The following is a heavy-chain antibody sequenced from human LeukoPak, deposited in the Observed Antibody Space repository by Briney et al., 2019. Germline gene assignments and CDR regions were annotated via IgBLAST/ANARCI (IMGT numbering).Heavy chain of an antibody. D-gene: IGHD6-13*01. CDR1: GYSFTNCW. CDR2: IYPGDSDT. CDR3: ARHMGGYSSSPFDY. J-gene: IGHJ4*02. Sequence: GESLKISCKGSGYSFTNCWVSWVRQVPGKGLEWMGVIYPGDSDTRYSPSFQGQVTISADKSISTAYLQRSSLKASDTAMYYCARHMGGYSSSPFDYWGQGTLVTVSS. V-gene: IGHV5-51*01.